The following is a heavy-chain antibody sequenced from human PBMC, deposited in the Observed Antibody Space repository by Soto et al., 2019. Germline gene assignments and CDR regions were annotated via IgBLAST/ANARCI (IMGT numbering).Heavy chain of an antibody. CDR2: FDPEDGET. J-gene: IGHJ6*02. V-gene: IGHV1-24*01. D-gene: IGHD6-19*01. CDR1: GYTLTELS. Sequence: XSVKVSFNVSGYTLTELSMHLVRQAPGKGLEWMGGFDPEDGETIYAQKFQGRVTMTEDTSTDTAYMELSSLRSEDTAVYYCATGSPSFGWPLYYYGMDVWGQGTTVTV. CDR3: ATGSPSFGWPLYYYGMDV.